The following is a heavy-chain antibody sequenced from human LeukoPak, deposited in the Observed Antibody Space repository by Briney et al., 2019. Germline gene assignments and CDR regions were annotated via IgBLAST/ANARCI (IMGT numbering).Heavy chain of an antibody. Sequence: GGSLRLSCAASGFTFNSYDMHWVRQAPGKGLEWVAVISYDGGKQYYADSVKGRFTISRDNSKSTLYLQMNSLRAEDTAVYYCASHGATYWGQGTLVTVSS. J-gene: IGHJ4*02. D-gene: IGHD1-26*01. CDR3: ASHGATY. CDR2: ISYDGGKQ. CDR1: GFTFNSYD. V-gene: IGHV3-30*04.